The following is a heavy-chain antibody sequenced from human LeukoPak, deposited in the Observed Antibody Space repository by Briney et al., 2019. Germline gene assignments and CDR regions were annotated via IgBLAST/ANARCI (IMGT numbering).Heavy chain of an antibody. J-gene: IGHJ4*02. CDR3: ARRGSGYCSSTSCSSPAFH. CDR2: INHSGST. Sequence: SETLSLTCVVYGGSFSGYYWNWIRQPPGKGLEWIGEINHSGSTNYNPSLKSRVTISVDTSKNQFSLKLSSVTAADTAVYYCARRGSGYCSSTSCSSPAFHWGQGTLVTVSS. V-gene: IGHV4-34*01. D-gene: IGHD2-2*01. CDR1: GGSFSGYY.